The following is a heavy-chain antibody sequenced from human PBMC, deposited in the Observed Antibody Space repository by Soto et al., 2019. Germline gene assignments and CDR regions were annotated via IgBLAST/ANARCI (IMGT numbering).Heavy chain of an antibody. CDR1: GGTFSSYA. CDR3: ARASGYSYPKMSNWFDP. D-gene: IGHD5-18*01. Sequence: PPASVKVSCKASGGTFSSYAISWVRQAPGQGLEWMGGIIPIFGTANYAQKFQGRVTITADESTSTAYMELSSLRSEDTAVYYCARASGYSYPKMSNWFDPWGQGTLVTVSS. CDR2: IIPIFGTA. J-gene: IGHJ5*02. V-gene: IGHV1-69*13.